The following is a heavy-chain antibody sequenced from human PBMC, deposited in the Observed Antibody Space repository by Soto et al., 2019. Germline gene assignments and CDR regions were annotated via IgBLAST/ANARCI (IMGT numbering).Heavy chain of an antibody. Sequence: GASVKVSCKASGSTFTSYYMHWVRHAPRQGLERMGIITPSGGSTSYAQKFQGRVTMTRDTSTSTVYMELSSLRSEDTAVYYCAREWSYDILTGHNWFDPWGQGTLVTVSS. V-gene: IGHV1-46*01. J-gene: IGHJ5*02. D-gene: IGHD3-9*01. CDR3: AREWSYDILTGHNWFDP. CDR1: GSTFTSYY. CDR2: ITPSGGST.